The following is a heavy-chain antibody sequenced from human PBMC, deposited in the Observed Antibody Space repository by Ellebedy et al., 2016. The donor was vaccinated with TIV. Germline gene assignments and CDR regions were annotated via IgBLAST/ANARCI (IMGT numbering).Heavy chain of an antibody. CDR1: GFTFSSYA. CDR2: ISYDGSNK. V-gene: IGHV3-30*04. J-gene: IGHJ6*02. D-gene: IGHD4-23*01. CDR3: AKGRVGYGGNPWYYYYGMDV. Sequence: GESLKISCAASGFTFSSYAMHWVRQAQGKGLEWGAVISYDGSNKYYADSVKGRFTISRDHSKNTLYLQMNSLRAEDTAVYYCAKGRVGYGGNPWYYYYGMDVWGQGTTVTVSS.